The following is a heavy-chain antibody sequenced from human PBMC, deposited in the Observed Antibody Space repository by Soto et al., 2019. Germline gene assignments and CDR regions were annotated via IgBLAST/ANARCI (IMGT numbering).Heavy chain of an antibody. CDR3: ARDHYCSGGTCYSPYGMDV. Sequence: NPSETLSLTCTVSGGSVSSDIYYWSWIRQPPGKGLEWIGQIYHIGSTNYNPSLESRITISIDTPKNQFSLKLSSVTAADTAVYFCARDHYCSGGTCYSPYGMDVWGQGTTVTVSS. CDR2: IYHIGST. CDR1: GGSVSSDIYY. V-gene: IGHV4-61*01. J-gene: IGHJ6*02. D-gene: IGHD2-15*01.